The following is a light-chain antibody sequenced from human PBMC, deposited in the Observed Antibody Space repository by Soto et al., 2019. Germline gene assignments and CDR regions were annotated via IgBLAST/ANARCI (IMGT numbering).Light chain of an antibody. Sequence: DIQMTESPSSLSASVRDRFTITCPASQGIRSNLAWYQQKPGKAPKLLIYAASTLQSGVPSRLSGSGSGTEFTLTISSLQTEDFATYYCQQFNSYPITFGQGTRLEIK. CDR3: QQFNSYPIT. J-gene: IGKJ5*01. CDR2: AAS. V-gene: IGKV1-9*01. CDR1: QGIRSN.